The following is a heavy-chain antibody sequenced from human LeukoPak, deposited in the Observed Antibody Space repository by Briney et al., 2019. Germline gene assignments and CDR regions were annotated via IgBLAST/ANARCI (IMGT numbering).Heavy chain of an antibody. CDR1: GFTVSSSY. D-gene: IGHD6-19*01. V-gene: IGHV3-53*01. J-gene: IGHJ4*02. Sequence: PGGSLRLSCAASGFTVSSSYMSWVRQAPGKGLEWVSAIYSGGNTYYADSVKGRFTISRDNSKNTLYLQMNSLRAEDTAVYYCAKVVVAGLFDYWGQGTLVTVSS. CDR3: AKVVVAGLFDY. CDR2: IYSGGNT.